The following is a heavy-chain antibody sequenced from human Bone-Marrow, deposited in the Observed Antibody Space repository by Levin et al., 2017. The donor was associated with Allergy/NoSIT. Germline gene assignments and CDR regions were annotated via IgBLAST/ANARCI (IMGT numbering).Heavy chain of an antibody. CDR2: VSPSGTST. V-gene: IGHV3-23*01. Sequence: GGSLRLSCAASGFTFNSFSMSWVRQAPGKGLEWVSVVSPSGTSTSYADSVRGRFTISRDNSQNSLYLQMNSLRADDTAVYYCVKVSAPFYYYGSGSYFHSWGQGTLVTVSS. J-gene: IGHJ4*02. CDR3: VKVSAPFYYYGSGSYFHS. CDR1: GFTFNSFS. D-gene: IGHD3-10*01.